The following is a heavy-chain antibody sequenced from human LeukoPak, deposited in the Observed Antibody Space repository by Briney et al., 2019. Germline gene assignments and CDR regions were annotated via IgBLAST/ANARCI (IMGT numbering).Heavy chain of an antibody. CDR2: INPDGSTT. Sequence: PGGSLRLSCAASGFTFSSYWMHWVRQAPGKGLVWVSRINPDGSTTNYADSVQGRFTISRDNAKNMLYLQMNRLRAEDTAVYYCVRDLRESDFWGQGTLVTVSS. CDR1: GFTFSSYW. CDR3: VRDLRESDF. V-gene: IGHV3-74*01. J-gene: IGHJ4*02.